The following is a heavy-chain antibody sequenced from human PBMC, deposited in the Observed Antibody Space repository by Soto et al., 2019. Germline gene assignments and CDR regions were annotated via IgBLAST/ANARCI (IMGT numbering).Heavy chain of an antibody. CDR1: GFTSSSYA. D-gene: IGHD2-21*01. Sequence: PGGSLRLSCAASGFTSSSYAMHWVRQAPGKGLEWVADISYDGSKKYYADSVKGRFTISRDNSKNTLYLQMNSLRAEDTAVYYCGRPRILGWFEPWGQGTLVTVSS. J-gene: IGHJ5*02. CDR3: GRPRILGWFEP. CDR2: ISYDGSKK. V-gene: IGHV3-30-3*01.